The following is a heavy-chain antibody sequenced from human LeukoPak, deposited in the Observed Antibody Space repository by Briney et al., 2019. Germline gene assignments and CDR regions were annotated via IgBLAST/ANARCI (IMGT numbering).Heavy chain of an antibody. J-gene: IGHJ4*02. Sequence: PGGSLRLSCAASGFTFSSYTMSWVRQAPGKGLEGVSTITTSDGNTYYADSVKGRFTVSRDNSKNTLFLRMNSLRAEDTAVYYCAKDGGLWVSAHWGDSWGRGTLVTVSS. CDR3: AKDGGLWVSAHWGDS. D-gene: IGHD7-27*01. V-gene: IGHV3-23*01. CDR1: GFTFSSYT. CDR2: ITTSDGNT.